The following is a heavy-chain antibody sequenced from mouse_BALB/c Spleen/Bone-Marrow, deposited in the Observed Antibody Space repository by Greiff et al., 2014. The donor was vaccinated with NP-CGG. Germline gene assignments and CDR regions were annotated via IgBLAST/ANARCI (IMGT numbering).Heavy chain of an antibody. J-gene: IGHJ1*01. CDR3: NRYDWYFDV. CDR2: IDPENGDT. Sequence: SGAELVRSGASVKLSCTASGFNIKDYYMHWVKQRPEQGLEWIGWIDPENGDTEYAPKFQGKATMTADTSSNTAYLQLSSPTSEDTAVYYCNRYDWYFDVWGAGTTVTVSS. V-gene: IGHV14-4*02. D-gene: IGHD2-14*01. CDR1: GFNIKDYY.